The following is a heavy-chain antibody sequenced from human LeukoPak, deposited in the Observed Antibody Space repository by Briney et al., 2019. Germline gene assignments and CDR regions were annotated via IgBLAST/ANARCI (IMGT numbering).Heavy chain of an antibody. D-gene: IGHD7-27*01. V-gene: IGHV3-23*01. J-gene: IGHJ4*02. CDR3: AKVQFNWGPIDY. Sequence: PGGSLRLSCAASGFTFSNFAIRWVRQVPGKGLELVSSIDGSGDRTHYPDSVRGRFTVSRDNSKNTLYLQMNSLRVEDTATYFCAKVQFNWGPIDYWGQGTPVIVSS. CDR1: GFTFSNFA. CDR2: IDGSGDRT.